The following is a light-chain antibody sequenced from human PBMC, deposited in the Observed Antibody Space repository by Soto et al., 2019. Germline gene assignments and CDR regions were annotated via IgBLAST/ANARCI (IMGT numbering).Light chain of an antibody. J-gene: IGKJ1*01. CDR1: QSVSSSY. Sequence: EIVLTHSPGTLSLSPGERATLSCRAIQSVSSSYLVWHQQKPGQAPRLLIYAASRRATGIPDRFSGSGSGTDFTLTISRLEPEDFAVSYCQQYGSSPWTFGQGTKVDIK. CDR2: AAS. V-gene: IGKV3-20*01. CDR3: QQYGSSPWT.